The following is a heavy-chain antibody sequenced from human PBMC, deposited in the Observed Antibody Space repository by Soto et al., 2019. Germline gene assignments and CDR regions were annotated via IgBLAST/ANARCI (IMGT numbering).Heavy chain of an antibody. CDR2: IYWDDDR. V-gene: IGHV2-5*02. CDR3: AHRLKNYYDSSGSWGNDALDI. D-gene: IGHD3-22*01. CDR1: GFSLSTCGVG. Sequence: QITLKESGPTLVKPTQTLTVTCTFSGFSLSTCGVGMGWIRQPPGKALEWLALIYWDDDRRYSPSLKSRLTLTKDTSKNQVVLTMTNMDPVDTATYYCAHRLKNYYDSSGSWGNDALDIWGPGTMVTVSS. J-gene: IGHJ3*02.